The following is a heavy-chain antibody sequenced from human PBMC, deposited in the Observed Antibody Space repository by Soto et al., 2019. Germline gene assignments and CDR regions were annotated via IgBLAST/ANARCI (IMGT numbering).Heavy chain of an antibody. Sequence: EVQLVESGGGLVQPGTSLRLSCAAYGFTFDDYAMHWVRQAPGKGLEWVSGIVWNSGNIAYADSVKGRFTISRDNAKNSLYLQMNSLRTEDTALYYCARIPAAIGYMDVWGKGTTVTVSS. V-gene: IGHV3-9*01. J-gene: IGHJ6*03. D-gene: IGHD2-2*02. CDR2: IVWNSGNI. CDR1: GFTFDDYA. CDR3: ARIPAAIGYMDV.